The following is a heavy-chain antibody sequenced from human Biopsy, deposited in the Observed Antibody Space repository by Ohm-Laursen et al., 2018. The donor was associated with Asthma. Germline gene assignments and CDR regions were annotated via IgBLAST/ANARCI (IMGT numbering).Heavy chain of an antibody. Sequence: SSVKVSCKASGDSLGSFINYAISWVRQAPRQGLEWMGGLIPVLGTADYAPMFEGRVTITADESTSTAYLELTSLRFEDTAVYYCARGYSGTDRIVYYYSGMEVWGQGTTATVSS. V-gene: IGHV1-69*01. D-gene: IGHD5-12*01. CDR3: ARGYSGTDRIVYYYSGMEV. J-gene: IGHJ6*02. CDR1: GDSLGSFINYA. CDR2: LIPVLGTA.